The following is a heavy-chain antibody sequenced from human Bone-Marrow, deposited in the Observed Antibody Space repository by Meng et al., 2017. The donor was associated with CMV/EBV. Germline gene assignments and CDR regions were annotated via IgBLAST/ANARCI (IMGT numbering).Heavy chain of an antibody. CDR1: GFTLSSYA. J-gene: IGHJ4*02. Sequence: ASGFTLSSYAMSWVRQAPGKGLEWISAISSSGGSTYYADSVKGRSTISRDNSKNTLYLQMNSLRAEDTAVYYCAKDSHRGSWWDFDYWGQGTLVTVSS. CDR3: AKDSHRGSWWDFDY. CDR2: ISSSGGST. D-gene: IGHD6-13*01. V-gene: IGHV3-23*01.